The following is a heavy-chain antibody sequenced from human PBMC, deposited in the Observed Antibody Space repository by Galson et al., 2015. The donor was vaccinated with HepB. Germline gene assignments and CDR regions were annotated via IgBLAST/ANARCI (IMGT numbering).Heavy chain of an antibody. D-gene: IGHD1-1*01. CDR1: GYTFTNYP. Sequence: SVKVSCKASGYTFTNYPINWVRQAPGQGLEWMGWISAYNGNTNYAQKLQGRVTMTTDTSTSTAYMELRSLRSDDTAVYYCAKRNDYLDYWGQGTLVTVSS. CDR2: ISAYNGNT. J-gene: IGHJ4*02. V-gene: IGHV1-18*01. CDR3: AKRNDYLDY.